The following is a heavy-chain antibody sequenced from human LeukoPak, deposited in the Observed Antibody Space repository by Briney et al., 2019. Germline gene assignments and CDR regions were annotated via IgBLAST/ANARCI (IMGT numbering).Heavy chain of an antibody. J-gene: IGHJ4*02. CDR1: GFTISSNY. V-gene: IGHV3-66*01. Sequence: GGSLRLSCAASGFTISSNYMSWVRQAPGKGLEWVSVLYRGGSTYYADSVKGRFTISRDNSKNTLYLQMNSLRAEDTAVYYCARDSSIGRRFDYWGQGTLVTVSS. D-gene: IGHD3-3*02. CDR2: LYRGGST. CDR3: ARDSSIGRRFDY.